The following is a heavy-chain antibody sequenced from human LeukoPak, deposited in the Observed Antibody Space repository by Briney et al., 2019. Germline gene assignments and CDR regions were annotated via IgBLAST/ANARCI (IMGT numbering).Heavy chain of an antibody. J-gene: IGHJ6*02. Sequence: PSETLSLTCTVSGGSISSGGYYWSWIRQHPGNGLDWIGYIYYSGSTYYNPSLKSRVTISVDTSKNQFSLKLSSVTAADTAVYYCARASDPYCGGDWATCYYGMDVWGQGTTVTVSS. CDR2: IYYSGST. CDR3: ARASDPYCGGDWATCYYGMDV. D-gene: IGHD2-21*02. V-gene: IGHV4-31*03. CDR1: GGSISSGGYY.